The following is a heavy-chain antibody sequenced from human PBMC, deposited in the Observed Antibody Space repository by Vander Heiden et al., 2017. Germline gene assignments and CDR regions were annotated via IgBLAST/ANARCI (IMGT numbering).Heavy chain of an antibody. J-gene: IGHJ6*02. CDR1: GFTFNEHA. V-gene: IGHV3-9*01. Sequence: EVQLVESGGGLVQPGRSLRLSCEGSGFTFNEHAMHWVRQVPGKGLEWVVGILWDNSRIGYADSVKGRFTISRDNGKNSLYLQMNSLRPEDTALYYCGKDMTPGGLDVWGHGTTVTVSS. CDR3: GKDMTPGGLDV. CDR2: ILWDNSRI. D-gene: IGHD3-10*01.